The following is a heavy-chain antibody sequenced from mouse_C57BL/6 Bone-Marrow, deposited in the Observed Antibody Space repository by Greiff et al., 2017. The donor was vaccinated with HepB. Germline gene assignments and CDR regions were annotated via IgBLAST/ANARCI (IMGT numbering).Heavy chain of an antibody. J-gene: IGHJ4*01. CDR3: AGCLLRYYAMDY. CDR2: ILQGSGSN. CDR1: GYTFTGYW. Sequence: QVQLQQSGAELMKPGASVKLSCKATGYTFTGYWIGWVKQRPGHGLEWIGEILQGSGSNNYNEKFKGKATFTADTSSNSAYMQLSSLTTEESAIYSGAGCLLRYYAMDYWGQGTSVTVSS. V-gene: IGHV1-9*01. D-gene: IGHD2-3*01.